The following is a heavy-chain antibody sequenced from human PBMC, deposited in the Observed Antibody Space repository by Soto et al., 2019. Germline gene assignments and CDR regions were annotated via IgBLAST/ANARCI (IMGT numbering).Heavy chain of an antibody. Sequence: PGGSLRLSCAASGFTLSSYAMSWVRQAPGKGLEWVSAISGSGGSTYYADSVKGRFTISSDNSKNTLYLQMNSLRAEDTAVYYCAKKGIAAAGDNWFDPWGQGTLVTVSS. D-gene: IGHD6-13*01. J-gene: IGHJ5*02. CDR1: GFTLSSYA. V-gene: IGHV3-23*01. CDR3: AKKGIAAAGDNWFDP. CDR2: ISGSGGST.